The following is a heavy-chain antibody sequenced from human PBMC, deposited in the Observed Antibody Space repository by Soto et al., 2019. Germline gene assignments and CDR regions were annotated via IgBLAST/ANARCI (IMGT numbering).Heavy chain of an antibody. V-gene: IGHV3-23*01. CDR1: GFTFSSYA. CDR2: IGGGGVNT. D-gene: IGHD3-22*01. Sequence: GGSLRLSCAASGFTFSSYAMSWVRQAPGKGLEWVSIIGGGGVNTYYADSVKGRFTISRDNSINALYLQMSSLRAGDTAVYYCEKGILVKPHGSRAIDIWGQGTMVTVSS. J-gene: IGHJ3*02. CDR3: EKGILVKPHGSRAIDI.